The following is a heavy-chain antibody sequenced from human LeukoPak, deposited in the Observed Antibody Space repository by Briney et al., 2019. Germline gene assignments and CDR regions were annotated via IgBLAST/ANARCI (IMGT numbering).Heavy chain of an antibody. D-gene: IGHD6-13*01. CDR1: GFTFSSYA. Sequence: PGGSLRLSCAASGFTFSSYAMSWVRQAPGKGLEWVSAISGSGGSTYYADSVKGRSTISRDNSKNTLYLQMNSLRAEDTAVYYCAKDGNKGQLVPSVCLNWGQGTLVTVSS. V-gene: IGHV3-23*01. CDR2: ISGSGGST. J-gene: IGHJ4*02. CDR3: AKDGNKGQLVPSVCLN.